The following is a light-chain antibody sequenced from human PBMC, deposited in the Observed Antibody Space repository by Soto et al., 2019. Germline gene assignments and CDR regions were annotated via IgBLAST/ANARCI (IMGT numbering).Light chain of an antibody. J-gene: IGLJ3*02. V-gene: IGLV1-44*01. CDR1: NSNIGSNT. CDR3: QSYDISLSGWV. Sequence: QSVLTQPPSASGTPGQRVTISCSGSNSNIGSNTVNWYQQLPGTAPKLLIYGNSKRPSGVPDRISGSKSGSSASLAITGLQADDEADYYCQSYDISLSGWVFGGGTQLTVL. CDR2: GNS.